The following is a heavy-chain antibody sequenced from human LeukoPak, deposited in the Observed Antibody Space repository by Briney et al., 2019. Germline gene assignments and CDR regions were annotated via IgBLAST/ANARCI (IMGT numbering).Heavy chain of an antibody. J-gene: IGHJ4*02. CDR3: ARVINPSVCSGGTCPFDY. V-gene: IGHV4-59*01. D-gene: IGHD2-15*01. CDR2: NYYSGRT. Sequence: SETLSLTCTVSGGSISSYYWSRIRQPPGRGLEWIGYNYYSGRTNYSPSLKSRVTISVDTSKNQFSLKLSSVTAADTAVYYCARVINPSVCSGGTCPFDYWGQGTLVTVSS. CDR1: GGSISSYY.